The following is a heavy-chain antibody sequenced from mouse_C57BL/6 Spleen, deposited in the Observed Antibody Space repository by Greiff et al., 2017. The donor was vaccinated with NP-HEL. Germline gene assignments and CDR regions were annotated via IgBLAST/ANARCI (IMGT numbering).Heavy chain of an antibody. V-gene: IGHV1-15*01. CDR2: IDPETGGT. CDR3: SGFGYDYY. J-gene: IGHJ2*01. Sequence: VKLQESGAELVRPGASVTLSCKASGYTFTDYEMHWVKQTPVHGLEWIGAIDPETGGTAYNQKFKGKAILTADKSSSTAYMELRSLTSEDSAVYYCSGFGYDYYWGQGTTLTVSS. D-gene: IGHD2-4*01. CDR1: GYTFTDYE.